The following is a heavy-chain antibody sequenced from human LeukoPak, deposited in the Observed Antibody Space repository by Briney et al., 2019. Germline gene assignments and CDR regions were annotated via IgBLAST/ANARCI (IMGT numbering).Heavy chain of an antibody. CDR3: ARDPGYCSSTSCFNYYGMDV. CDR2: ISYDGSNK. V-gene: IGHV3-30-3*01. CDR1: GFTFSSYA. Sequence: QPGRSLRLSCAASGFTFSSYAMHWVRQAPGKGLEWVAVISYDGSNKYYADSVKGRFTISRDNSKKTLYLQMNSLRAEDTAVYYCARDPGYCSSTSCFNYYGMDVWGQGTTVTVSS. J-gene: IGHJ6*02. D-gene: IGHD2-2*01.